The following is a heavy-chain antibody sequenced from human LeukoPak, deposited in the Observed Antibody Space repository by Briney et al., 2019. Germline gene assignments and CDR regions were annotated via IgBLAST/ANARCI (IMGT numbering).Heavy chain of an antibody. CDR1: GFTFSSYG. CDR2: IWYDGSNK. V-gene: IGHV3-33*01. J-gene: IGHJ6*02. D-gene: IGHD2-2*01. CDR3: ARPYCSSTSCSPYYYYGMDV. Sequence: PGGSLRLSCAASGFTFSSYGMHWVRQAPGKGLEWVAVIWYDGSNKYYADSVKGRFTTSRDNSKNTLYLQMNSLRAEDTAVYYCARPYCSSTSCSPYYYYGMDVWGQGTTVTVSS.